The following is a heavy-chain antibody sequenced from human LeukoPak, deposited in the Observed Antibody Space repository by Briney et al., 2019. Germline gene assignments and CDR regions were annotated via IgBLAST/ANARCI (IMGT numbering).Heavy chain of an antibody. CDR2: ISSTSGHI. CDR3: ATRKLGNDY. J-gene: IGHJ4*02. V-gene: IGHV3-21*01. Sequence: GGSLRLSCAGSGFNFNFYSMTWVRQAPGKGLEWVSSISSTSGHIFYADSVKGRFTISRDNAKNSLYLQMNSLRAEDTAVYYCATRKLGNDYWGQGTLVTVSS. CDR1: GFNFNFYS. D-gene: IGHD7-27*01.